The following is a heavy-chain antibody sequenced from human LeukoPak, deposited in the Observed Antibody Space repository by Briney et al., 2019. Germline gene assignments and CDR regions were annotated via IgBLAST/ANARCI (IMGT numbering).Heavy chain of an antibody. Sequence: GGSLTLSCAASGFTFSSYWLHWVRRAPGKGLVWVSRINSDGSSTSYADSVKGRFTISRDNAKNTLYLQMNSLRAEDTAVYYCANIRSSGSNRDYWGQGTLVTVSS. J-gene: IGHJ4*02. CDR3: ANIRSSGSNRDY. D-gene: IGHD3-22*01. CDR1: GFTFSSYW. CDR2: INSDGSST. V-gene: IGHV3-74*01.